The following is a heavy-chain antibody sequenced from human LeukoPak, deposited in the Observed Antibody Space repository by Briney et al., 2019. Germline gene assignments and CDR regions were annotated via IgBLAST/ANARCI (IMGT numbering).Heavy chain of an antibody. CDR3: ASGAMTTEAFDI. CDR2: ISSSGSTI. V-gene: IGHV3-11*01. J-gene: IGHJ3*02. Sequence: GGSLRLSCAASGFTFSDYYMSWIRQAPGKGLEWVSYISSSGSTIYYADSVKGRFTISRDNSKNTLYLQMNSLRAEDTAVYYCASGAMTTEAFDIWGQGTMVTVSS. CDR1: GFTFSDYY. D-gene: IGHD1-1*01.